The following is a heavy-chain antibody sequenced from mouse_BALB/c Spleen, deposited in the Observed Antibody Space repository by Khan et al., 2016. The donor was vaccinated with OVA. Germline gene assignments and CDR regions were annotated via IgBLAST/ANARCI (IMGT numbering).Heavy chain of an antibody. CDR3: ARSVTITTVVATDFDY. CDR2: ISYSGRT. Sequence: VQLKESGPGLVKPSQSLSLTCTVTGYSITSDYAWYWIRQFPGNKLEWMGYISYSGRTSYNPSLKSRISIPRDTSKNQFFLQLNSGTTEDTATYYCARSVTITTVVATDFDYWGQGTTLTVSS. J-gene: IGHJ2*01. V-gene: IGHV3-2*02. D-gene: IGHD1-1*01. CDR1: GYSITSDYA.